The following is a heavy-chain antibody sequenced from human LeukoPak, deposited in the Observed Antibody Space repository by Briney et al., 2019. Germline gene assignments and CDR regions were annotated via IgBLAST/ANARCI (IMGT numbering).Heavy chain of an antibody. CDR3: ARDTGYSYGPFDY. V-gene: IGHV3-48*03. J-gene: IGHJ4*02. D-gene: IGHD5-18*01. Sequence: PGGSLRLSCAASGFTFSSYEMNWVRQAPGKGLEWVSYISSSGSTIYYADSAKGRFTISRDNAKNSLYLQMNSLRAEDTAVYYCARDTGYSYGPFDYWGQGTLVTVSS. CDR2: ISSSGSTI. CDR1: GFTFSSYE.